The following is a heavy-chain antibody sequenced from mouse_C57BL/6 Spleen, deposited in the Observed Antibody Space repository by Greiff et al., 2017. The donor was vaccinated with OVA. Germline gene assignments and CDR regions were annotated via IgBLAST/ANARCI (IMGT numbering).Heavy chain of an antibody. D-gene: IGHD1-1*01. CDR2: IRSKSNNYAT. Sequence: EVMLVESGGGLVQPKGSLKLSCAASGFSFNTYAMNWVRQAPGKGLEWVARIRSKSNNYATYYADSVKDRFTISRDDSESMLYLQMNNLKTEDTAMYYCVRGGTTVVAGFDYWGQGTTLTVSS. V-gene: IGHV10-1*01. CDR1: GFSFNTYA. CDR3: VRGGTTVVAGFDY. J-gene: IGHJ2*01.